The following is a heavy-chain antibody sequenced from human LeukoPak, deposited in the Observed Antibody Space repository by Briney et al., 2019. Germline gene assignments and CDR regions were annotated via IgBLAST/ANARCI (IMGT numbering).Heavy chain of an antibody. D-gene: IGHD6-13*01. Sequence: PGGSLRLSCAASGFTFSSYAMSWVRRAPGKGLDRVSVIYSDGSTYYADSVKGRFTISRDNSKNTLYLQMNNLRAEDTAVYYCARDSTIWYYFDYWGQGTLVTVSS. V-gene: IGHV3-53*01. CDR3: ARDSTIWYYFDY. CDR2: IYSDGST. J-gene: IGHJ4*02. CDR1: GFTFSSYA.